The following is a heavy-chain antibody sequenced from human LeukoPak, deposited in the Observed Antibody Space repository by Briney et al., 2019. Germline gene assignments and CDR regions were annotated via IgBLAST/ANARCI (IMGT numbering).Heavy chain of an antibody. CDR1: GFTFGDYA. CDR3: TRYQLLYNWFDP. D-gene: IGHD2-2*01. Sequence: GGSLRLSCTASGFTFGDYAMSWVRQAPGKGLEWVGFIRSKAYGGTTEYAASVKGRFTISRDDSKSIAYLQMNSLKTEDTAVYYCTRYQLLYNWFDPWGQGTLVTVSS. CDR2: IRSKAYGGTT. V-gene: IGHV3-49*04. J-gene: IGHJ5*02.